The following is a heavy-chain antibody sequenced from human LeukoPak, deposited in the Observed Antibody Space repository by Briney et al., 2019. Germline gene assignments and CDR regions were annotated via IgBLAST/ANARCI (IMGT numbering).Heavy chain of an antibody. J-gene: IGHJ4*02. D-gene: IGHD3-3*01. Sequence: GGSLRLSCAASGFTFSSYAMSWVRQAPGKGLEWVSAISGSGGSTYYADSVKGRFTISRDNSKNTLYLQMNSLRAEDTAVYYCARVLRIFGVVTHPFDYWGQGTLVTVSS. CDR3: ARVLRIFGVVTHPFDY. CDR1: GFTFSSYA. V-gene: IGHV3-23*01. CDR2: ISGSGGST.